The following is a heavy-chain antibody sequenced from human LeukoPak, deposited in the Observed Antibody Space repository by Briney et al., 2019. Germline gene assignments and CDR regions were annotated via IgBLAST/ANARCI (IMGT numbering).Heavy chain of an antibody. CDR3: AELGITMIGGV. CDR2: ISSSGSTV. CDR1: GFTFSSYE. V-gene: IGHV3-48*03. D-gene: IGHD3-10*02. Sequence: GSLTLSCAASGFTFSSYEMNWVRQAPGKGLEWVSYISSSGSTVYYADSVKCRFTISRENAKNSMYLQMNSLRAEDTAVYYCAELGITMIGGVWGKGTTVTISS. J-gene: IGHJ6*04.